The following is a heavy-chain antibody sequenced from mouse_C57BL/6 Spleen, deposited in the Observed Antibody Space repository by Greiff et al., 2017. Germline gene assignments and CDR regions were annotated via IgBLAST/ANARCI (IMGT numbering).Heavy chain of an antibody. V-gene: IGHV1-18*01. Sequence: VQLQQSGPELVKPGASVKIPCKASGYTFTDYNMDWLKQSHGKSLEWIGDINPNNGGTIYNQKFKGKATLTVVTSSSTAYMELRSLTSEDTAVYYCTRSSRVYSKCVYWYFDVWGTGTTVTVSS. CDR1: GYTFTDYN. D-gene: IGHD2-5*01. CDR3: TRSSRVYSKCVYWYFDV. CDR2: INPNNGGT. J-gene: IGHJ1*03.